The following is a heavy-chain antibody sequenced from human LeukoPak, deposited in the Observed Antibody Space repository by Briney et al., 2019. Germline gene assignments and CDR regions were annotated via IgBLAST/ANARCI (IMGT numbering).Heavy chain of an antibody. CDR1: GFTFSNAW. CDR2: IKSKTDGGTT. J-gene: IGHJ4*02. Sequence: PGGSLRLSCAASGFTFSNAWMSWVRQAPGKGLEWVGRIKSKTDGGTTDYAAPVKGRFTISRDDSKNTLYLQMNSLKTEDTAVYYCTTDDYYDMGVDYWGQGTLVTVSS. CDR3: TTDDYYDMGVDY. D-gene: IGHD3-22*01. V-gene: IGHV3-15*01.